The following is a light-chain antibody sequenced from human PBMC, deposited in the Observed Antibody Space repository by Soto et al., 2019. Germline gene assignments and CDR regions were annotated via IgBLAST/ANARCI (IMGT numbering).Light chain of an antibody. V-gene: IGKV3-15*01. CDR3: QEYSNWWT. J-gene: IGKJ1*01. Sequence: TVMTQSPASLSVSPGERATVSCRASESVGTNVAWYQHKPGQALRLLIYGTSTRATGVPARFSGGASGAEFTLTISSLQSEDSAVYYCQEYSNWWTFGQGTKIEIK. CDR2: GTS. CDR1: ESVGTN.